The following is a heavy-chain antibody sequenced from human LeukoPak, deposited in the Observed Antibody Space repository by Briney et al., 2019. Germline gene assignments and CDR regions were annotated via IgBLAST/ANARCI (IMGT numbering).Heavy chain of an antibody. Sequence: SETLSLTHCLSGLLQCQDSPLYLAWIRQPPGKGLEWIGSIYYSGTTYYNASLESRVTVSVVTFKNQFSLKVNSLSGADTVVLFSTTWRVVHRDTVAPSFDYWGQGILVTVSS. CDR2: IYYSGTT. V-gene: IGHV4-39*01. CDR1: GLLQCQDSP. J-gene: IGHJ4*02. CDR3: TTWRVVHRDTVAPSFDY. D-gene: IGHD3-10*01.